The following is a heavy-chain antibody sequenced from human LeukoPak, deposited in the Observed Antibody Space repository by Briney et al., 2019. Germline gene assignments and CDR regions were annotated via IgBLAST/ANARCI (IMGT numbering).Heavy chain of an antibody. CDR2: ITSSGSNI. D-gene: IGHD5-12*01. J-gene: IGHJ4*02. Sequence: PGGSLRLSCAASGFTFSNYYMSWIRQAPGKGLEWVSYITSSGSNIYYADSVKGRFTLSRDNAKNSLYLQMHSLRVEDTAVYYCARDPGYDGGIDYWGQGTLVTVSS. CDR3: ARDPGYDGGIDY. V-gene: IGHV3-11*01. CDR1: GFTFSNYY.